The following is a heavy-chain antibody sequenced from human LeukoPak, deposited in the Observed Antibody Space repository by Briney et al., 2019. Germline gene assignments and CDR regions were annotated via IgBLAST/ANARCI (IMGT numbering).Heavy chain of an antibody. J-gene: IGHJ3*02. Sequence: SQTLSLTCAISGDSVSSNSAAWSWIRQSPSGGLEWLGRTYYRSEWHYDYAVSVQSRVTINPDTSKNQFSLQLNSVTPEDTAVYYCARAHGITLVRGRPDAFDIWGQGTKVTVSS. CDR2: TYYRSEWHY. CDR3: ARAHGITLVRGRPDAFDI. CDR1: GDSVSSNSAA. D-gene: IGHD3-10*01. V-gene: IGHV6-1*01.